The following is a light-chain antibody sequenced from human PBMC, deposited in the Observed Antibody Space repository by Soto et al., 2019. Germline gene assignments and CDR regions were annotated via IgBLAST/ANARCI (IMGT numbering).Light chain of an antibody. CDR2: GAS. CDR1: QSVSSSY. Sequence: EIVLTQSPGTLSLSPGERATLSCRASQSVSSSYLAWYQQKPGQAPRLLIYGASSRATGIPDRFSGSGSGTDFSPIISRLEPEAFAVYYCQQYGSSPLFTFGPGTKVDIK. J-gene: IGKJ3*01. CDR3: QQYGSSPLFT. V-gene: IGKV3-20*01.